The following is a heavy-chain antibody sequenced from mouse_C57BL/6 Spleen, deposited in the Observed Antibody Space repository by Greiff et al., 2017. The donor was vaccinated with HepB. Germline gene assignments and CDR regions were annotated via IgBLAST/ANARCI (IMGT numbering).Heavy chain of an antibody. V-gene: IGHV6-6*01. CDR1: GFTFSDAW. Sequence: EVKVEESGGGLVQPGGSMKLSCAASGFTFSDAWMDWVRQSPEKGLEWVAEIRNKANNHATYYAESVKGRFTISRDDSKSSVYLQMNSLRAEDTGIYYCSVYGSSYLYAMDYWGQGTSVTVSS. CDR2: IRNKANNHAT. D-gene: IGHD1-1*01. J-gene: IGHJ4*01. CDR3: SVYGSSYLYAMDY.